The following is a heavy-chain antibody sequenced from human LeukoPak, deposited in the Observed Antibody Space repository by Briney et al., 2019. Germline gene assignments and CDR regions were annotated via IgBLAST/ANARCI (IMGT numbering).Heavy chain of an antibody. V-gene: IGHV6-1*01. Sequence: SQTLSLTCALSGDSFSSNRASWTWSRQSPSGGLEWLGRTYYRSKWYNDYAVSLKSRISINPDTSKNQFSLQLNSVTPEDTAVYYCSRSDGASDFDYWGQGTLVTVSS. CDR1: GDSFSSNRAS. CDR2: TYYRSKWYN. D-gene: IGHD5-24*01. CDR3: SRSDGASDFDY. J-gene: IGHJ4*02.